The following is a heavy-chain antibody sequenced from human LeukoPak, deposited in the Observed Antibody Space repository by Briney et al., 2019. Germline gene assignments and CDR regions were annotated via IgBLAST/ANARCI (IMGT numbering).Heavy chain of an antibody. CDR1: GFTFSRHG. CDR3: AMVRGVTQSRYFDY. V-gene: IGHV3-30*03. J-gene: IGHJ4*02. CDR2: ISYDGSNK. D-gene: IGHD3-10*01. Sequence: PGGSLRLSCAASGFTFSRHGMHWVRQAPGKGLEWVAVISYDGSNKYYADSVKGRFTISRDNSENTLYLQMNSLRAEDTAVYYCAMVRGVTQSRYFDYWGQGTLVTVSS.